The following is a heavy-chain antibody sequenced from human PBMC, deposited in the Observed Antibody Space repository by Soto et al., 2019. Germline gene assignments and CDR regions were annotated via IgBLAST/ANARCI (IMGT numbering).Heavy chain of an antibody. CDR1: GYSFSTYG. D-gene: IGHD3-10*01. CDR3: ARDLFGEDGAGYFDY. CDR2: ISGLNGNT. V-gene: IGHV1-18*01. Sequence: QVHLVQSGVEVKKPGASVKVSCKASGYSFSTYGISWVRQAPGQGLEWMGWISGLNGNTNYAQNLQGRVTMTTATSTSTADMELRSLGFDDTAMYYCARDLFGEDGAGYFDYWGQGTLVTVSS. J-gene: IGHJ4*02.